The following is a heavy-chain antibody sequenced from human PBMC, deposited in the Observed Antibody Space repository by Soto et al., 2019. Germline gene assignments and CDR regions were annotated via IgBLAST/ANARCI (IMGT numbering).Heavy chain of an antibody. V-gene: IGHV3-7*01. J-gene: IGHJ4*02. Sequence: EVQLVESGGGLVQPGGSLRLSCVVSGLTFGNYWMTWVRHVPGKGLEWVANIKADGSETYYGDSVRGRFTISRDNAKNSLFLQMNNLRAEDTAVYYCARDYFRREDYWGQGTLVTVSS. CDR1: GLTFGNYW. D-gene: IGHD1-26*01. CDR2: IKADGSET. CDR3: ARDYFRREDY.